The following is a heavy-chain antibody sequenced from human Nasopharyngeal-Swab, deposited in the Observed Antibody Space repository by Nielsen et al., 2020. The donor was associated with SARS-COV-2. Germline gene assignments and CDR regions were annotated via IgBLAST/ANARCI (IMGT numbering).Heavy chain of an antibody. CDR2: MNPNSGNT. D-gene: IGHD3-3*01. Sequence: ASVKVSCKASRYTFTSYDINWVRRATGQGLEWMGWMNPNSGNTVYAQRFQGRVTMTRNTSISTAYMELSSLRSEDTAVYYRSRGWNYDFWSGYSDMYNWFDPWGQGTLVTVSS. CDR3: SRGWNYDFWSGYSDMYNWFDP. V-gene: IGHV1-8*01. J-gene: IGHJ5*02. CDR1: RYTFTSYD.